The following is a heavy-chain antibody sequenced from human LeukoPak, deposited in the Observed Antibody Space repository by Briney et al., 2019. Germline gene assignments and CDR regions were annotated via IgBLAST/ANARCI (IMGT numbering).Heavy chain of an antibody. J-gene: IGHJ4*02. CDR2: INFDGSNK. V-gene: IGHV3-30*02. D-gene: IGHD5-18*01. Sequence: GGSLRLSCAASRFTFGHYGMHWVRQAPGKGLGWVAFINFDGSNKYYADSVKGRFSISRDNSENTLYLQMNSLRPDDTAVYYCAKDTALGYCDYWGQGTLVTVSS. CDR3: AKDTALGYCDY. CDR1: RFTFGHYG.